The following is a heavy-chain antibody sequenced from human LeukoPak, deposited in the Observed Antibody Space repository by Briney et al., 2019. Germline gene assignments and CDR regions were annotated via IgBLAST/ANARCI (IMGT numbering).Heavy chain of an antibody. CDR3: ARANRYCSGGSCSGTNWFDP. CDR1: GGSFSAFY. CDR2: IIHGGST. Sequence: PSETPSLTCAVYGGSFSAFYWSWIRQPPGEGLEWIGEIIHGGSTNYNPSLKSRVSISIDTSKKQFSLKLSSVTAADTAVYYCARANRYCSGGSCSGTNWFDPWGQGILVTVSS. J-gene: IGHJ5*02. V-gene: IGHV4-34*12. D-gene: IGHD2-15*01.